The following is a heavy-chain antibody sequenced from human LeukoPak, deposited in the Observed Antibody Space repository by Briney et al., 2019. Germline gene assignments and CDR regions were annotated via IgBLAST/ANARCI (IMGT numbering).Heavy chain of an antibody. CDR1: GFSFSDYY. CDR3: AREWSAFDF. Sequence: PGGSLRLSCVASGFSFSDYYMHWIRQAPGKGLEWVSVFSGSGGHIYYAESVKGRFTISRDNAKNSLYLQMDSLRVDDTAMYYCAREWSAFDFWGQGTMVTVSS. D-gene: IGHD3-3*01. CDR2: FSGSGGHI. J-gene: IGHJ3*01. V-gene: IGHV3-11*01.